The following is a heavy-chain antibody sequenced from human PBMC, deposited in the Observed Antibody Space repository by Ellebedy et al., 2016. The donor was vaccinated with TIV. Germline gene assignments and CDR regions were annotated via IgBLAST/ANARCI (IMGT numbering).Heavy chain of an antibody. CDR1: GFTFSSYA. Sequence: GGSLRLXCAASGFTFSSYAMRWVRQAPGKGLEWVSAISGSGGSTYYADSVKGRFTISRDNSKNTLYLQMNSLRAGDTAVYYCAKGGQWLDFDYWGQGTLVTVSS. J-gene: IGHJ4*02. CDR3: AKGGQWLDFDY. D-gene: IGHD6-19*01. CDR2: ISGSGGST. V-gene: IGHV3-23*01.